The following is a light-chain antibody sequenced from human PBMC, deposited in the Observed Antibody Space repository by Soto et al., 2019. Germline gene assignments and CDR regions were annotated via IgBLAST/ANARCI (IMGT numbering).Light chain of an antibody. J-gene: IGKJ1*01. Sequence: EIVMTQSPATLSVSPGERATLSCRASQSVGSNLAWYQQKPGQAPRLLIYGASTRSTGIPARFTGSGSGTEFTLTISSLQSEDFGIYYCQQYRAWTRGTFGPGTKVEIK. CDR1: QSVGSN. V-gene: IGKV3-15*01. CDR2: GAS. CDR3: QQYRAWTRGT.